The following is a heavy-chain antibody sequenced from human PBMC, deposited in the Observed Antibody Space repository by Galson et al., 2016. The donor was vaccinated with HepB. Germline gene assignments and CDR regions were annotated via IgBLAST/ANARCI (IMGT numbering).Heavy chain of an antibody. Sequence: SLRLSCAASGFIFSTYAMHWVRQTPGKGLERVATISDDGTNQYYVDSVKGRFTISRDNSKNTLYLQMNSLRPEDTAVYYCARADYGDYVAFFDYWGQGTLVTVSS. CDR2: ISDDGTNQ. D-gene: IGHD4-17*01. J-gene: IGHJ4*02. V-gene: IGHV3-30*04. CDR1: GFIFSTYA. CDR3: ARADYGDYVAFFDY.